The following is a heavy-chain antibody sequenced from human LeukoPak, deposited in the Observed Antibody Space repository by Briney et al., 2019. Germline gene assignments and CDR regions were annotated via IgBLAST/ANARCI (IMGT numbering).Heavy chain of an antibody. V-gene: IGHV4-59*01. J-gene: IGHJ5*02. CDR3: ARARPSKGFDP. CDR1: GGSISSYY. D-gene: IGHD2-2*01. CDR2: IYYSGST. Sequence: SETLSLTCTVSGGSISSYYWSWIRQPPGKGLEWIGYIYYSGSTNYNPSLKSRVTISVDTSKNQFSLKLSSVTAADTAVYYCARARPSKGFDPWGQGTLVTASS.